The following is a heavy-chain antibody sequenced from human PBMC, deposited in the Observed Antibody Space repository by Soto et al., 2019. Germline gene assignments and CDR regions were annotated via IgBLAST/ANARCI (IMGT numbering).Heavy chain of an antibody. CDR1: GGSISSGGYY. D-gene: IGHD4-17*01. CDR3: ARQNPFFDYGDYEPTYYYYYYMDV. V-gene: IGHV4-61*08. CDR2: IYYSGST. J-gene: IGHJ6*03. Sequence: SETLSLTCTVSGGSISSGGYYWSWIRQHPGKGLEWIGYIYYSGSTNYNPSLKSRVTISVDTSKNQFSLKLSSVTAADTAVYYCARQNPFFDYGDYEPTYYYYYYMDVWGKGTTVTVSS.